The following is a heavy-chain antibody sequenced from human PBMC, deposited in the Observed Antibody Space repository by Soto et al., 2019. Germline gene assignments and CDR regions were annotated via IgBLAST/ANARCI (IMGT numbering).Heavy chain of an antibody. D-gene: IGHD3-3*01. CDR1: GFTVSDSD. CDR3: AATTHYDFWSGYFTGVAFDI. CDR2: SVVGNGNT. V-gene: IGHV1-58*01. Sequence: QMQLVQSGPDVKEPGTSVKVSCQASGFTVSDSDVQWVRQARGQPLEWIGYSVVGNGNTNFAQRFQERVTFSSDKSRGTAYMELRSLRAEDTAVYYCAATTHYDFWSGYFTGVAFDIWGQGTKVTVSS. J-gene: IGHJ3*02.